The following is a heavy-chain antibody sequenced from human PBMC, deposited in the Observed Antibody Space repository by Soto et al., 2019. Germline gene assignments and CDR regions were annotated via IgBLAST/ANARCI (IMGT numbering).Heavy chain of an antibody. Sequence: SQTLSLTCAVSGDSVSSNSDTWNWIRQSPSRGLEWLGRTYYRSKWYNEYAVSVKSRVTIHPDTSRNQFSLQLSSVTPEDTAVYYCARGKDGSIDYWGQGTLVTVSS. CDR3: ARGKDGSIDY. CDR1: GDSVSSNSDT. D-gene: IGHD5-12*01. J-gene: IGHJ4*02. V-gene: IGHV6-1*01. CDR2: TYYRSKWYN.